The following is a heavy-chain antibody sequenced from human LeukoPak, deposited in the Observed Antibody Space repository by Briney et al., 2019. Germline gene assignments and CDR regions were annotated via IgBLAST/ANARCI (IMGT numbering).Heavy chain of an antibody. D-gene: IGHD3/OR15-3a*01. CDR1: GYTFTGHY. CDR3: ARDPGDWAYYFDY. J-gene: IGHJ4*02. Sequence: ASVKVSCKASGYTFTGHYMHWVRQAPGQGLEWMGWINPNSGGTNYAQKFQGRVTMTRDTSISTAYVELSRLRSDDTAVYYCARDPGDWAYYFDYWGQGTLVTVSS. V-gene: IGHV1-2*02. CDR2: INPNSGGT.